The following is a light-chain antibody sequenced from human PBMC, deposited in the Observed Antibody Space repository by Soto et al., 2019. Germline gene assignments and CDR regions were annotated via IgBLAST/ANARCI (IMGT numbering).Light chain of an antibody. Sequence: DIQMTQSPSTLSASVGDRVTITCRASQSNSSWLAWYQQKPEKAHNLLFYVASSLESGVPSSFSGSGSGTEFTLSISSLQPDDFATFYCQQYNSYSRTFGQGTKVDIK. CDR3: QQYNSYSRT. CDR2: VAS. V-gene: IGKV1-5*01. CDR1: QSNSSW. J-gene: IGKJ1*01.